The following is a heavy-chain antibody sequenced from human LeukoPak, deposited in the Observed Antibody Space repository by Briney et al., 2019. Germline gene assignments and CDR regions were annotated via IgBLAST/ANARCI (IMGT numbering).Heavy chain of an antibody. J-gene: IGHJ4*02. D-gene: IGHD6-13*01. CDR1: GGSFSGYY. CDR3: ARADSSSWKGEFDY. Sequence: SETLSLTCAVYGGSFSGYYWSWIRRPPGKGLEWIGEINHSGSTNYNPSLKSRVTISVDTSKNQFSLKLSSVTAADTAVYYCARADSSSWKGEFDYWGQGTLVTVSS. CDR2: INHSGST. V-gene: IGHV4-34*01.